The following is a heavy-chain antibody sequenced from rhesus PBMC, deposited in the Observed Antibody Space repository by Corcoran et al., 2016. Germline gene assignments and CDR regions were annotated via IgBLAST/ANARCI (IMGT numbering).Heavy chain of an antibody. CDR1: GFTFSSYW. CDR2: INSAGSRT. J-gene: IGHJ6*01. D-gene: IGHD2-21*01. CDR3: ARQGYGSGYYGLDS. V-gene: IGHV3-14*01. Sequence: EVQLVESGGGLAKPGGSLRLSCAASGFTFSSYWMHWVRQAPGKGLEWISAINSAGSRTDDADSVKGRFTIARENAKNTLYLQMDSLRAEDTAVYYCARQGYGSGYYGLDSGGQGVVVTVSS.